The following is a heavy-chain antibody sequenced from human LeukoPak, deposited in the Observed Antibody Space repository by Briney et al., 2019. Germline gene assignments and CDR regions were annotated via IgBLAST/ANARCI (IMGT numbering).Heavy chain of an antibody. CDR3: ARGQRGCSSTSCFPYYYYGMDV. J-gene: IGHJ6*02. D-gene: IGHD2-2*01. Sequence: SETLSLTCAVYGGSFSGYYWSWIRQPPGKGLEWIGEINHSGSTNYNPSLKSRVTISVDTSKNQFSLKLSSVTAADTAVYYCARGQRGCSSTSCFPYYYYGMDVWGQGTTVTVSS. V-gene: IGHV4-34*01. CDR2: INHSGST. CDR1: GGSFSGYY.